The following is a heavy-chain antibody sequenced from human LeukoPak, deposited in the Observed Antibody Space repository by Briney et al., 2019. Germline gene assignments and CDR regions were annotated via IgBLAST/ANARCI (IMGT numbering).Heavy chain of an antibody. V-gene: IGHV4-4*02. D-gene: IGHD6-19*01. CDR1: GGSISTDKW. CDR2: IYHSGST. CDR3: AREYSSGCIDP. Sequence: SETLSLTCVVSGGSISTDKWWSWVRQSPGKGLECIGEIYHSGSTNYNPSLKSRVTISVDTSKNQFSLKLSSVTAADTAVYYCAREYSSGCIDPWGQGTLVTVSS. J-gene: IGHJ5*02.